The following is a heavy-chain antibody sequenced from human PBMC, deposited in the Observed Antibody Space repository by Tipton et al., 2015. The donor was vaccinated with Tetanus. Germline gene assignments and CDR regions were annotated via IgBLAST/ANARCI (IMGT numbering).Heavy chain of an antibody. CDR2: TYSGEST. CDR1: GGSTHSFY. D-gene: IGHD3-3*01. V-gene: IGHV4-4*07. J-gene: IGHJ3*01. Sequence: TLSLTCTVSGGSTHSFYWTWIRQSAGKGLEWIGRTYSGESTNYNPALKSRVTISMDTSKNQISLNLTSVTAADTAVYFCARRSYCTSTRCFDAFDLWGPGTRVTVSS. CDR3: ARRSYCTSTRCFDAFDL.